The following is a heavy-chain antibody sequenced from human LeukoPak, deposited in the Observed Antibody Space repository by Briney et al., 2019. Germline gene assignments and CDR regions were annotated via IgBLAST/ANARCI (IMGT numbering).Heavy chain of an antibody. Sequence: GGSLRLSCAASGFTFSNDGMSWVRQAPGKRPEWISYINSRSSDIHYADSVRGRFTIYRDNVKNSLFLQMNSLRVEDTAVYFCARDGVALYWGQGTLVAVSS. CDR2: INSRSSDI. D-gene: IGHD2-15*01. V-gene: IGHV3-48*01. CDR3: ARDGVALY. CDR1: GFTFSNDG. J-gene: IGHJ4*02.